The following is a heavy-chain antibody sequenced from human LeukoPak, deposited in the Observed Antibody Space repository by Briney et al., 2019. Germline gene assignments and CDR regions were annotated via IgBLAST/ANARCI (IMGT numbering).Heavy chain of an antibody. CDR2: ISWNSGSI. Sequence: SLRLSCAASGFTFDDYAMHWVRQAPGKGLDWVSGISWNSGSIGYADSVKGRFTISRDNAKNSLYLQMNSLRAEDTAFYYCAKAIGPGIATTGTDYFQPWGQGTLVTVSS. J-gene: IGHJ1*01. CDR3: AKAIGPGIATTGTDYFQP. V-gene: IGHV3-9*01. D-gene: IGHD6-13*01. CDR1: GFTFDDYA.